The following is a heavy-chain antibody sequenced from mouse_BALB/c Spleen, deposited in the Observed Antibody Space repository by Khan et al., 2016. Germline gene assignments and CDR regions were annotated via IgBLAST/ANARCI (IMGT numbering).Heavy chain of an antibody. D-gene: IGHD2-1*01. CDR2: INPSTGYT. CDR3: ASYDGNYYAMDD. Sequence: VQLQESGAELAKPGASVKMSCKASGYTFTSYWMHWVKQRPGQGLEWIGYINPSTGYTEYNQKFKDKATLTADKSSSTAYMQLSSLTSEDSAVYYCASYDGNYYAMDDWGQGTSVTVSA. J-gene: IGHJ4*01. CDR1: GYTFTSYW. V-gene: IGHV1-7*01.